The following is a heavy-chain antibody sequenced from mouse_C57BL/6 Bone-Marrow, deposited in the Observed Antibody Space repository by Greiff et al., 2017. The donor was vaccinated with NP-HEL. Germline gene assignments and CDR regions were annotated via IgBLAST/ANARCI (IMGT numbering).Heavy chain of an antibody. D-gene: IGHD1-1*01. Sequence: QVQLQQSGAELARPGASVKMSCKASGYTFTSYTMHWVKQRPGQGLEWIGYINPSSGYTKYNQKFKDKATLTADKSSSTAYMQLSSLTSEDAAVYYCARSRNYCAFDYWGQGTTLTVSS. J-gene: IGHJ2*01. V-gene: IGHV1-4*01. CDR2: INPSSGYT. CDR3: ARSRNYCAFDY. CDR1: GYTFTSYT.